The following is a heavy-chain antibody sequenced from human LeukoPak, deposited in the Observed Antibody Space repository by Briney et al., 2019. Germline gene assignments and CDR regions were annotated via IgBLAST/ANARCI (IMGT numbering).Heavy chain of an antibody. V-gene: IGHV4-34*01. J-gene: IGHJ4*02. CDR2: INHSGST. Sequence: KPSETLSLTCAVYGGSFRGYYWSWIRQPPGKGLEWIGEINHSGSTNYNPSLKSRVTISVDTSKNQFSLKLSSVTAADTAVYYCARAISGSYNSPFDYWGQGTLVTVSS. CDR3: ARAISGSYNSPFDY. D-gene: IGHD1-26*01. CDR1: GGSFRGYY.